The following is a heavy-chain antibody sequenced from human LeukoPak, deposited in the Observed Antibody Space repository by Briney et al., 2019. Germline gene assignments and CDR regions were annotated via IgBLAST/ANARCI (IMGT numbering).Heavy chain of an antibody. J-gene: IGHJ6*02. CDR3: ARDRITMVRGVNPPDYYYYGMDV. D-gene: IGHD3-10*01. Sequence: GGSLRLSRAASGFTFSSYWMNWVRQAPGKGPEWVANIKQDGSEKYYVDCVKGRFTISRDNAKISLYLQMNSLRAEDTAVYYCARDRITMVRGVNPPDYYYYGMDVWGQGTTVTVSS. V-gene: IGHV3-7*01. CDR1: GFTFSSYW. CDR2: IKQDGSEK.